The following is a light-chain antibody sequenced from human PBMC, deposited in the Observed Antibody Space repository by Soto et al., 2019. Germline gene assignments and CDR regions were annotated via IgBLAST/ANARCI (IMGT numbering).Light chain of an antibody. CDR3: SSYTSSSTPGVV. V-gene: IGLV2-14*01. CDR1: STDIGFYNY. Sequence: QSVLTQPASVSGSPGQSITISCTGTSTDIGFYNYLSWYQHHPGKTPRLIIFEVSHRPSGISDRFSASKSANTASLTISGLQAEDEAHYYCSSYTSSSTPGVVFGGGTQLNVL. CDR2: EVS. J-gene: IGLJ2*01.